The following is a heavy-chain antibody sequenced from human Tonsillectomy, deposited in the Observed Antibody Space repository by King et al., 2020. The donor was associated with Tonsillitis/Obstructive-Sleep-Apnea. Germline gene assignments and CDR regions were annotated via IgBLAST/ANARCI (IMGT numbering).Heavy chain of an antibody. D-gene: IGHD6-6*01. CDR1: GYTFTRYY. CDR3: AGDGSVATRPLDY. V-gene: IGHV1-46*01. J-gene: IGHJ4*02. CDR2: INPIGGST. Sequence: QLVQSGAEVKKPGASVKVSCKASGYTFTRYYIHWVRQAPGQGLEWMGIINPIGGSTSYAQKFQGRVTMTRDTSTSTVYMELSSLSSEETAVYYCAGDGSVATRPLDYWGQGTLVTVSS.